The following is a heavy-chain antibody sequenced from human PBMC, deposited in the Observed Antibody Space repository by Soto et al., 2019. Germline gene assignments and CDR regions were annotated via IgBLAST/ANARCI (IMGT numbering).Heavy chain of an antibody. Sequence: GGSLRLSCATSGLNFNGYTMSWVRQAPGQGLEWVSGIAETGSSTYYADSVKGRFTISRDNAKNTLYLQMNSLRAEDTAVYYCXRGTTVVTPGGMDVWGQGTTVTVSS. J-gene: IGHJ6*02. CDR3: XRGTTVVTPGGMDV. CDR2: IAETGSST. CDR1: GLNFNGYT. D-gene: IGHD4-17*01. V-gene: IGHV3-23*01.